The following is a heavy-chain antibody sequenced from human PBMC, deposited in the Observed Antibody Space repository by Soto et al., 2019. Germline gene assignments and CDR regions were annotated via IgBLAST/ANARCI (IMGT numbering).Heavy chain of an antibody. D-gene: IGHD1-26*01. CDR1: GFTFSSYG. Sequence: GGSLRLSCAASGFTFSSYGMHWVRQAPGKGLEWVAVIWYDGSNKYYADSVKGRFTISRDNSKNTLYLQMNSLRAEDTAVYYCARDHRKWELLDNYYFDYWGQET. V-gene: IGHV3-33*01. J-gene: IGHJ4*02. CDR3: ARDHRKWELLDNYYFDY. CDR2: IWYDGSNK.